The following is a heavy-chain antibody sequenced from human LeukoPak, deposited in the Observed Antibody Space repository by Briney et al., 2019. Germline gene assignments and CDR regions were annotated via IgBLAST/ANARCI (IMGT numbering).Heavy chain of an antibody. CDR3: ARGSSYGFSMGY. J-gene: IGHJ4*02. CDR2: ISSSSSYI. Sequence: GGSLRLSCAASGFTFSSYSMNWVRQAPGKGLEWVSSISSSSSYIYYADSVKGRFTISRDNAKNSLYLQMNSLRAEDTAVYYCARGSSYGFSMGYWGQGTLVTVSS. D-gene: IGHD3-16*01. CDR1: GFTFSSYS. V-gene: IGHV3-21*01.